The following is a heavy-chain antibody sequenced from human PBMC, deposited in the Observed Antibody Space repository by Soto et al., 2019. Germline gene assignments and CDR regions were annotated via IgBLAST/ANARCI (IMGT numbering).Heavy chain of an antibody. Sequence: EVPLVESGGDLVQRGGPLRLSCVASGFTFSVFSMNWVRQAPGKGLECLSYITSDTQTIKYADSEKGRFTISRDNAKNSVYLQTNSTRDEYTAMYSCARSGEGHFDYWGQGTVVTVSS. J-gene: IGHJ4*02. CDR3: ARSGEGHFDY. D-gene: IGHD3-10*01. V-gene: IGHV3-48*02. CDR1: GFTFSVFS. CDR2: ITSDTQTI.